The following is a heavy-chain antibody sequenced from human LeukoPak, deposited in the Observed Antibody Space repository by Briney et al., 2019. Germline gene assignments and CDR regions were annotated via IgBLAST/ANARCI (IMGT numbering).Heavy chain of an antibody. V-gene: IGHV3-30-3*01. J-gene: IGHJ3*02. D-gene: IGHD2-21*02. CDR1: GFTFSDCA. CDR3: AREAVVTASAFDI. Sequence: GGSLRLSCATSGFTFSDCAMTWVRQAPGKGLEWVAVISYDGSNKYYADSVKGRFTISRDNSKNTLYLQMNSLRAEDTAVYYCAREAVVTASAFDIWGQGTMVTVSS. CDR2: ISYDGSNK.